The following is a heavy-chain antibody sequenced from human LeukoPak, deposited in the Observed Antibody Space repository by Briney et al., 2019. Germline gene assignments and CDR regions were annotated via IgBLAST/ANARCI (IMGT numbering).Heavy chain of an antibody. Sequence: GGSLRLSCAVSGLSFSNSAMSWVRQAPGKGLEWVSAISVGSDVIYYADSVKGRFAISRDNSKHTVYLQMDSLRAEDTAVYYCAKSHVSTATGTGRYFDYWGQGTLVTVSS. V-gene: IGHV3-23*01. J-gene: IGHJ4*02. CDR1: GLSFSNSA. D-gene: IGHD3-9*01. CDR3: AKSHVSTATGTGRYFDY. CDR2: ISVGSDVI.